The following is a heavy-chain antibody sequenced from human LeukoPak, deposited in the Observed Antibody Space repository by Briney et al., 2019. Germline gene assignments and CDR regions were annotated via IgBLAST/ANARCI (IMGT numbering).Heavy chain of an antibody. D-gene: IGHD2-15*01. CDR1: GGSISSSSYY. CDR2: IYYSGST. Sequence: SETLSLTCTVSGGSISSSSYYWGWIRQPPGKGLEWIGSIYYSGSTYYNPSLKSRVTISVDTSKNQFSLKLSSVTPEDTAVYYCARGLDVVAASNWFDPWGQGTLVTVSS. J-gene: IGHJ5*02. V-gene: IGHV4-39*01. CDR3: ARGLDVVAASNWFDP.